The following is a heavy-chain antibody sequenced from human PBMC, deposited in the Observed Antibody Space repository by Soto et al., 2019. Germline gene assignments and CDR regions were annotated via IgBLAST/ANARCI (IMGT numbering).Heavy chain of an antibody. V-gene: IGHV1-69*01. J-gene: IGHJ5*02. CDR3: AREGGHNYGLGRGHPFDP. Sequence: QVQLVQSGAEVKKSGSSVKISCKTAGGTFKRYAISWVRQAPGRGLEWMGAIIPMFGSPNYAQKFQGRLTITADESTNTVYMEMSSLRFDDTAVYYCAREGGHNYGLGRGHPFDPWGQRTLVTVSS. CDR2: IIPMFGSP. CDR1: GGTFKRYA. D-gene: IGHD4-17*01.